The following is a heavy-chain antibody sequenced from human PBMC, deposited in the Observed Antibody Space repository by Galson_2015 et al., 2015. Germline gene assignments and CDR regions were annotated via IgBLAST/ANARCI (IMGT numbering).Heavy chain of an antibody. Sequence: SLRLSCAASGFSFDAYGMHWVRQAPGKGLEWVSGISYNSGSIGYADSVKGRFSISRDKAKTSLYLQMNSLRPEDTALYYCAKDRYTYGYPSTGYYYGMDVWGQGTTVTVSS. D-gene: IGHD5-18*01. V-gene: IGHV3-9*01. J-gene: IGHJ6*02. CDR1: GFSFDAYG. CDR2: ISYNSGSI. CDR3: AKDRYTYGYPSTGYYYGMDV.